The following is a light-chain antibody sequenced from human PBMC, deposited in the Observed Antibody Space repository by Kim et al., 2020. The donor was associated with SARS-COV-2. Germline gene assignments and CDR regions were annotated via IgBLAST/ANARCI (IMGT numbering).Light chain of an antibody. CDR2: SNN. CDR3: AAWDDSLSGQV. Sequence: GQRVTISCSGSSSNIGSNTISWYHQLPGTAPKLLIYSNNQRPSGVPDRFSGSKSGTSASLAISGLQSEDEADYYCAAWDDSLSGQVFGGGTQLTVL. J-gene: IGLJ3*02. CDR1: SSNIGSNT. V-gene: IGLV1-44*01.